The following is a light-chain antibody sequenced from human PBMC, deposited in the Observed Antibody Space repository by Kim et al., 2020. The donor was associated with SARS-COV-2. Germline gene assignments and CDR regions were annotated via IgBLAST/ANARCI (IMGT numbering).Light chain of an antibody. J-gene: IGLJ2*01. CDR3: QSYDRSSVV. CDR2: EDT. Sequence: GTTVTLSCTGSRGSIASNYVQWYQQRPGSAPTTVIYEDTQRPSGVPDRFSGSIDSSSNSASLTISGLKTEDEADYYCQSYDRSSVVFGGGTQLTVL. CDR1: RGSIASNY. V-gene: IGLV6-57*02.